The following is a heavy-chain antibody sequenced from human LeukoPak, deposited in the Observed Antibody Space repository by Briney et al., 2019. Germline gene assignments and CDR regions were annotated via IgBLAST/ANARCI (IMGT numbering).Heavy chain of an antibody. V-gene: IGHV3-64*01. Sequence: GGSLRLSCAASGFSISSYALHWVRQAPGKGLQYVSGISNGGGIDYANSVRGRFTISRDNSKNTLYLQMGSLRPEDMAVYYCARDFSYGSGLDHWGQGILVTVSS. D-gene: IGHD5-18*01. J-gene: IGHJ4*02. CDR2: ISNGGGI. CDR3: ARDFSYGSGLDH. CDR1: GFSISSYA.